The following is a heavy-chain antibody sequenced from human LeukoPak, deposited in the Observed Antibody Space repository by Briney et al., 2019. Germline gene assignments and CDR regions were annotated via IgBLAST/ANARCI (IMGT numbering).Heavy chain of an antibody. J-gene: IGHJ2*01. Sequence: PSETLSLTCAVYGGSFSGYYWSWIRQPPGKGLEWIGEINHSGSTNYNPSLKSRVTISVDTSKNQFSLKLSSVTAADTAVYYCARARYSNPARSYWYFDLWGRGTLVTVSS. V-gene: IGHV4-34*01. CDR2: INHSGST. CDR3: ARARYSNPARSYWYFDL. CDR1: GGSFSGYY. D-gene: IGHD4-11*01.